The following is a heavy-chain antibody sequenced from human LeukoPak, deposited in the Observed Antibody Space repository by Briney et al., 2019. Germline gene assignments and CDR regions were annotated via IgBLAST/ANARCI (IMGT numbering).Heavy chain of an antibody. J-gene: IGHJ4*02. V-gene: IGHV3-74*01. D-gene: IGHD6-19*01. CDR3: AKDPMTYSSGSFTPVDY. Sequence: GGSLRLSCAASGFTFSTYWMHWVRQAPGKGLVWVSRINSDGSTPSYADSVKGRFTISRDNAKNTLYLQMNSLRPEDTAVYYCAKDPMTYSSGSFTPVDYWGQGTLVTVSS. CDR2: INSDGSTP. CDR1: GFTFSTYW.